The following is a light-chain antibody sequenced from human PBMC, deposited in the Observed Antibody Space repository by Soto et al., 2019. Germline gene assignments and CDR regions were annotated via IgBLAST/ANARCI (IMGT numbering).Light chain of an antibody. CDR2: DAS. CDR1: QSVSNSF. CDR3: QQYGTTPVT. J-gene: IGKJ4*01. Sequence: ERVLTPSPATLSLSPGERATLSCGASQSVSNSFLAWYQQRPGLAPRLLIYDASNRATGIPDRFSGSGSGTDFTLTISRLEPEDFAMYYCQQYGTTPVTFGGGTKVDIK. V-gene: IGKV3D-20*01.